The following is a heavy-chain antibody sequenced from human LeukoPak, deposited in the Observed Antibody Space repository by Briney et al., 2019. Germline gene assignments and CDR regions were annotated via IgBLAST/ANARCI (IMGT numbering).Heavy chain of an antibody. CDR2: IYYSGST. Sequence: SETLSLTCTVSGGSISSYYWSWIRQPPGKGLEWSGYIYYSGSTNYNPSLKSRVTISVDTSKNQFSLKLSSVTAADTAVYYCAREDGSGFDYWGQGTLVTVSS. D-gene: IGHD3-10*01. V-gene: IGHV4-59*01. J-gene: IGHJ4*02. CDR1: GGSISSYY. CDR3: AREDGSGFDY.